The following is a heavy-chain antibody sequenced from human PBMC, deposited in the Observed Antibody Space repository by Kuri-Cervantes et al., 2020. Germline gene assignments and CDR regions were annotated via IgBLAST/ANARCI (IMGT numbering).Heavy chain of an antibody. CDR3: ARDKDGYNYIDY. CDR2: IYYRGTT. D-gene: IGHD5-24*01. J-gene: IGHJ4*02. Sequence: SETLSLTCIVSGGSLTSNNSYWGWIRQSPGKGLEWIASIYYRGTTYYNPSLRSRVTISVDTSKNQFSLKLSSVTAADTAVYYCARDKDGYNYIDYWGQGTLVTVSS. CDR1: GGSLTSNNSY. V-gene: IGHV4-39*07.